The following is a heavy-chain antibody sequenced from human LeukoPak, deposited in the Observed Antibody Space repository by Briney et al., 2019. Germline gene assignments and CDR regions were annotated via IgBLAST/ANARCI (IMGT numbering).Heavy chain of an antibody. CDR3: ARDEYYYGSGSRRGMDV. J-gene: IGHJ6*03. CDR1: GGSISSSSYY. V-gene: IGHV4-61*02. Sequence: PSETLSLTCTVSGGSISSSSYYWSWLRQPAGTGLEWIGRIYTSGSTNYNPSLKSRVTMSVDTSKNQFSLKLSSVTAADTAVYYCARDEYYYGSGSRRGMDVWGKGTTVTVSS. D-gene: IGHD3-10*01. CDR2: IYTSGST.